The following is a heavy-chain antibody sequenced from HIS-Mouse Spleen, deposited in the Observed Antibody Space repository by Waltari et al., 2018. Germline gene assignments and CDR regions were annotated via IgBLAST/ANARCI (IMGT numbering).Heavy chain of an antibody. CDR3: ARVYYDFWSGYYY. CDR1: GDTFPSYD. D-gene: IGHD3-3*01. Sequence: QVQLVQSGAEVTKPGASVKVPCKASGDTFPSYDINWVRQATGQGLELMGWMNPNSGNTGYAQKFQGRVTMTRNTSISTAYMELSSLRSEDTAVYYCARVYYDFWSGYYYWGQGTLVTVSS. J-gene: IGHJ4*02. V-gene: IGHV1-8*01. CDR2: MNPNSGNT.